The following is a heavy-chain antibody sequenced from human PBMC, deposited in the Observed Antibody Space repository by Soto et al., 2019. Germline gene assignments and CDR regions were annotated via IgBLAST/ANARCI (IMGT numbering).Heavy chain of an antibody. CDR3: ASDRGYGLSN. D-gene: IGHD2-15*01. CDR2: IIPMFGIT. V-gene: IGHV1-69*12. Sequence: QVQLVQSGAEVKKPGSSVKVSCNVSGGTLSSYGFNWVRQAPGQGLEWMGGIIPMFGITNHTQKFQDRITISADPSTNTAYMELKSLRADDTAIYYCASDRGYGLSNWGQGTLLTVSS. CDR1: GGTLSSYG. J-gene: IGHJ4*02.